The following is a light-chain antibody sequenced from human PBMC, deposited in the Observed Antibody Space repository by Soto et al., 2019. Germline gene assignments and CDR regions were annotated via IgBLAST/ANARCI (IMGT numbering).Light chain of an antibody. CDR1: SSDISGYNF. Sequence: QSVLTQPPSASWSPGQSFTISCSGTSSDISGYNFVSWYQQHPGKAHKFLIYEVKKRHSGVPTRFSGSKSGNTASLTISGLQAEDEADYFCNSPTPGSLYVCGTGSKVTVL. CDR3: NSPTPGSLYV. J-gene: IGLJ1*01. CDR2: EVK. V-gene: IGLV2-8*01.